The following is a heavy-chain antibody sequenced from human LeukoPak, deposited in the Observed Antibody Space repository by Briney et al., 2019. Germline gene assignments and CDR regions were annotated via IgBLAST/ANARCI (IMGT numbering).Heavy chain of an antibody. D-gene: IGHD5-12*01. CDR3: ARGLYSGYDYYFDT. CDR1: GFTFSSYT. V-gene: IGHV3-48*01. Sequence: PGGSLRLSCAASGFTFSSYTMNWVRQAPGKGLEWISFISRSSDNIYYADSVKGRFTISRDNAKNSLYLQMNSLRAEDTAVYYCARGLYSGYDYYFDTWGQGTLVTVFS. CDR2: ISRSSDNI. J-gene: IGHJ4*02.